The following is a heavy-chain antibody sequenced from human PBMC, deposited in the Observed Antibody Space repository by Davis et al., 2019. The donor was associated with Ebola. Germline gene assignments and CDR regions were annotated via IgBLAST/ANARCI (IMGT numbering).Heavy chain of an antibody. CDR1: GGSISSYY. D-gene: IGHD5-18*01. CDR2: IYYSGST. V-gene: IGHV4-59*12. CDR3: ARGSPQGLSKLWLRGGYFDY. Sequence: SETLSLTCTVSGGSISSYYWSWIRQPPGKGLEWIGYIYYSGSTNYNPSLKSRVTISVDTSKNQFSLKLSSVTAADTAVYYCARGSPQGLSKLWLRGGYFDYWGQGTLVTVSS. J-gene: IGHJ4*02.